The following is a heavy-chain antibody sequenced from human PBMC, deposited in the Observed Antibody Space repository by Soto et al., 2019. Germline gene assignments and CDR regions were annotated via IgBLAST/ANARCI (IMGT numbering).Heavy chain of an antibody. CDR1: GFTFSSYA. J-gene: IGHJ4*02. V-gene: IGHV3-23*01. CDR2: ISGSGGST. D-gene: IGHD6-13*01. Sequence: GGSLRLSCAASGFTFSSYAMSWVRQAPGKGLEWVSAISGSGGSTYYADSVKGRFTISRDNSKNTLYLQMNSLRAEDTAVYYCARDGVAAGLYFDHWGQGTPVTVSS. CDR3: ARDGVAAGLYFDH.